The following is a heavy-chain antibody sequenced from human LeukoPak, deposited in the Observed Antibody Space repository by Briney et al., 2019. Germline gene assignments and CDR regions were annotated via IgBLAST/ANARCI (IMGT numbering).Heavy chain of an antibody. V-gene: IGHV3-23*01. CDR3: ANEIRPNDY. CDR1: GFAFSSHA. J-gene: IGHJ4*02. Sequence: GSLELSCAASGFAFSSHAMNWVRQAPGKGVEWVSAISISGDRTYYAHSVKGRFTISRDNSKNTVYLQMNSLRAEDTAVYYCANEIRPNDYWGQGTLVTVSS. CDR2: ISISGDRT. D-gene: IGHD4-17*01.